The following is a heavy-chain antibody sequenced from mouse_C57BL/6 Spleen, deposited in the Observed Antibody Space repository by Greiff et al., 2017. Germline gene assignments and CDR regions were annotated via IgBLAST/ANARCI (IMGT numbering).Heavy chain of an antibody. J-gene: IGHJ1*03. D-gene: IGHD1-1*01. Sequence: VKLVESGPGLVQPSQSLSITCTVSGFSLTSYGVHWVRQSPGKGLEWLGVIWSGGSTDYNAAFISRLSISKDNSKSQVFFKMNSLQADDTAIYYCASPPLRYWYFDVWGTGTTVTVSS. CDR3: ASPPLRYWYFDV. CDR2: IWSGGST. CDR1: GFSLTSYG. V-gene: IGHV2-2*01.